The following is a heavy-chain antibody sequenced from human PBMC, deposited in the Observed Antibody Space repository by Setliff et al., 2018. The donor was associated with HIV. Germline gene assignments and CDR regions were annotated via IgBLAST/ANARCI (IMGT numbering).Heavy chain of an antibody. CDR3: ARSQPDTIFGVVVFDS. CDR2: VYYSGST. D-gene: IGHD3-3*01. V-gene: IGHV4-39*01. J-gene: IGHJ4*02. Sequence: SETLSLTCTVSTDSFSNRGFYWGWVRQPPGRGLEWIGSVYYSGSTYYNPSLRSRVTISIDTSKNQLSLKLTSMTAADTAVYYSARSQPDTIFGVVVFDSWGQGTLVTVSS. CDR1: TDSFSNRGFY.